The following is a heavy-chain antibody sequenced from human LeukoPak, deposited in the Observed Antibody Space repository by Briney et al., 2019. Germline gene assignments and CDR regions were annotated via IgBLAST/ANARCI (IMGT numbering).Heavy chain of an antibody. D-gene: IGHD5-12*01. Sequence: GGSLRLSCAASGFTFSDYAMHWVRQAPGKGLEWVTIISYDESNKYYADSVKGRFTISRDNSKNTLYLQMNSLRPEDTAVYYCAKGKVATIAYYMDVWGKGTTVTISS. CDR3: AKGKVATIAYYMDV. CDR1: GFTFSDYA. V-gene: IGHV3-30*04. CDR2: ISYDESNK. J-gene: IGHJ6*03.